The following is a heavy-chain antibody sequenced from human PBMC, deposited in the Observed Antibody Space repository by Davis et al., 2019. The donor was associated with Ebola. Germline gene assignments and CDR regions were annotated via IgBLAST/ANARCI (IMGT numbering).Heavy chain of an antibody. CDR1: GYTFTNYA. J-gene: IGHJ2*01. CDR2: ISAYNGNT. CDR3: AREGAPYWYFDL. Sequence: ASVKVSCKASGYTFTNYAMNWVRQAPGQGLEWMGWISAYNGNTNYAQKLQGRVTMTTDTSTSTAYMELRSLRSDDTAVYYCAREGAPYWYFDLWGRGTLVTVSS. V-gene: IGHV1-18*01. D-gene: IGHD3-16*01.